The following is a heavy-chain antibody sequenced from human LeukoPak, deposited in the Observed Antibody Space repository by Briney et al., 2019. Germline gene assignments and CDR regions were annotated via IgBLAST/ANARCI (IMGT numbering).Heavy chain of an antibody. Sequence: SETLPLTCTVFGGSIKSYYWSWIRQPPGKGLEWIGYISYSGSTKYNPSLKSRVTISLDASKNQFSLRLSSVTAADTAVYYCARDRRSVIAGGTNYGMDVWGQGTTVTVSS. CDR1: GGSIKSYY. J-gene: IGHJ6*02. D-gene: IGHD1-26*01. CDR2: ISYSGST. CDR3: ARDRRSVIAGGTNYGMDV. V-gene: IGHV4-59*01.